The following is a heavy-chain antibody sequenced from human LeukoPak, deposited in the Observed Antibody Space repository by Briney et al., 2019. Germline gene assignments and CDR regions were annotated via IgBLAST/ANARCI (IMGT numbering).Heavy chain of an antibody. CDR3: ARDLDDYVWGSYRYSFFDY. Sequence: GRSLRLSCAASGFTFSSYWMHWVRHAPGKGLVWVSRIDSDGSSTNYADSVKGRFTISRDNAKNTLYLQMNSLRAEDTAVYYFARDLDDYVWGSYRYSFFDYWGQGTLVTVSS. J-gene: IGHJ4*02. V-gene: IGHV3-74*01. CDR2: IDSDGSST. CDR1: GFTFSSYW. D-gene: IGHD3-16*02.